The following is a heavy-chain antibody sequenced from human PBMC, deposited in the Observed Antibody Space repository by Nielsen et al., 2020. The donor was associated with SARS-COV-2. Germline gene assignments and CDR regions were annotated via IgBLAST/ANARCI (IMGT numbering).Heavy chain of an antibody. V-gene: IGHV3-74*01. CDR2: TNTDGSRT. Sequence: GGSLRLSCAASGFTFSEYWAHWVRAVPGKGLLWVSRTNTDGSRTAYADSVKGRFTMSRDNAKNTVYLQMKSLRAEDTAKYYCARGGTSQTDGDPVGYYYGMDVWGQGTTVTVSS. J-gene: IGHJ6*02. D-gene: IGHD4-17*01. CDR3: ARGGTSQTDGDPVGYYYGMDV. CDR1: GFTFSEYW.